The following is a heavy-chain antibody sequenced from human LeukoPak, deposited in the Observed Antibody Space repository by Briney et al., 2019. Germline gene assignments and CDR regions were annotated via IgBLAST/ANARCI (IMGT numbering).Heavy chain of an antibody. V-gene: IGHV1-18*01. CDR3: VRDWEWKAARNLFDP. D-gene: IGHD6-6*01. J-gene: IGHJ5*02. Sequence: ASVKVSCKASGYTFINYGISWVRQARGQGLEWMGWTSGDNVNTYYAQKFLGRVIMTTDISTTTAYMELRSLRPDDTAVYYCVRDWEWKAARNLFDPWGQGTRVTVSS. CDR1: GYTFINYG. CDR2: TSGDNVNT.